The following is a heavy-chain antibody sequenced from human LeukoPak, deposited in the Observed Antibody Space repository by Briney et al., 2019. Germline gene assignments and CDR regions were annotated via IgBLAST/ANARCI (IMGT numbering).Heavy chain of an antibody. Sequence: GGSLRLSCAASGFTFSSYGMSWVRQAPGKGLEWVSAISGSGGSTYYADSVKGRFTISRDNSKNTLYLQMNSLRAEDTAVYYCAKDGVLLWFGELYFFDYRGQGTLVTVSS. CDR2: ISGSGGST. CDR3: AKDGVLLWFGELYFFDY. CDR1: GFTFSSYG. J-gene: IGHJ4*02. D-gene: IGHD3-10*01. V-gene: IGHV3-23*01.